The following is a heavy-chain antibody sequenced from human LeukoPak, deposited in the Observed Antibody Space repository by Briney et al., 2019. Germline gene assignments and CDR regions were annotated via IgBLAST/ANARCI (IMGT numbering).Heavy chain of an antibody. J-gene: IGHJ4*02. CDR3: AKNEKIAVAGLFDY. V-gene: IGHV3-23*01. CDR2: ISGSGGST. Sequence: GGSLTLPCAASGFTFNSYAMSWLPQAPGKGREGVSAISGSGGSTYYADSVKGRFTISRDNSKNTLYLQMNSLRAEDTAVYYCAKNEKIAVAGLFDYWGQGTLVTVSS. CDR1: GFTFNSYA. D-gene: IGHD6-19*01.